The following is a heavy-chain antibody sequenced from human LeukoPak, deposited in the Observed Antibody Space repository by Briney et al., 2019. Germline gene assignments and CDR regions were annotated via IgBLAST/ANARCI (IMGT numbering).Heavy chain of an antibody. CDR1: GGSISSSSYY. Sequence: PSETLSLTCTVSGGSISSSSYYWGWIRQPPGKGLEWIGSIYYSGSTYYNPSLKSRVTISVDTSKNQFSLKLSSVTAADTAVYYCARRDGSGSYPFDYWGQGTLVTVSS. V-gene: IGHV4-39*01. D-gene: IGHD3-10*01. J-gene: IGHJ4*02. CDR2: IYYSGST. CDR3: ARRDGSGSYPFDY.